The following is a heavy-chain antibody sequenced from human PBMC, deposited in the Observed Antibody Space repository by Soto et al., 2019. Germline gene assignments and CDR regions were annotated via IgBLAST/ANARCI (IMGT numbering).Heavy chain of an antibody. Sequence: QVQLQESGPGLVKPSQTLSLTCTVSGFSISSGGYYWSWIRQYPGKGLEWIGNIYYSGTTYYNPSLKSRLTISVDTSDNQFSMTLSSLTPADTAVYFRARAKTTVTSFDPWGQGTLVTVSS. D-gene: IGHD4-4*01. CDR2: IYYSGTT. V-gene: IGHV4-31*03. J-gene: IGHJ5*02. CDR1: GFSISSGGYY. CDR3: ARAKTTVTSFDP.